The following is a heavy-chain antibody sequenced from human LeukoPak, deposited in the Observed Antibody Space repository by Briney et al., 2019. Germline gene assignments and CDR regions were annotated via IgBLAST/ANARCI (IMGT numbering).Heavy chain of an antibody. J-gene: IGHJ4*02. CDR1: GGSFSGHY. V-gene: IGHV4-34*01. CDR3: ARTSYDYVWGSYRPLYYFDY. CDR2: INHSGST. Sequence: SEALSLTCAVYGGSFSGHYWSWIRQPPGKGLEWIGEINHSGSTNYNPSLKSRVTISVDTSKNQFSLKLSSVTAADTAVYYCARTSYDYVWGSYRPLYYFDYWGQGTLVTVSS. D-gene: IGHD3-16*02.